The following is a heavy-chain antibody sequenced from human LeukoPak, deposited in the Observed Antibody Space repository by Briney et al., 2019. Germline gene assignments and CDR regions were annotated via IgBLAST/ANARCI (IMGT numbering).Heavy chain of an antibody. J-gene: IGHJ4*02. V-gene: IGHV3-21*01. CDR2: ISSSSSYI. Sequence: GGSLRLSCATSGFTFSSYSMNWVRQAPGKGLEWVSSISSSSSYIYYADSVKGRFTISRDNAKNSLYLQMNSLRAEDTAVYYCARPSAVGENYWGQGTLVTVSS. D-gene: IGHD3-10*01. CDR1: GFTFSSYS. CDR3: ARPSAVGENY.